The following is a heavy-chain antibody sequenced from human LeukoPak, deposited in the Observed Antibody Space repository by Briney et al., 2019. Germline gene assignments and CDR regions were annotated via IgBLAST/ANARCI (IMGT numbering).Heavy chain of an antibody. CDR3: ARGHLRIAALIDY. D-gene: IGHD6-6*01. CDR1: GFSFDTYA. V-gene: IGHV3-30*04. CDR2: ISFDGSLQ. J-gene: IGHJ4*02. Sequence: GGSLRLSCEASGFSFDTYAYHWVRQAPGKGLEWVAVISFDGSLQYYTDSVKGRFTISRDISTNTLYLQVNSLGPEDTAVYYCARGHLRIAALIDYWGQGTLVTVSS.